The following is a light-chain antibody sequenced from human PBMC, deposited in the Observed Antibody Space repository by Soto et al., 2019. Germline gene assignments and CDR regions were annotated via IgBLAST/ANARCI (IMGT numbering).Light chain of an antibody. J-gene: IGKJ2*01. V-gene: IGKV4-1*01. Sequence: DIVMTQSPDSLAVSLGERATINCKSSQSVLYSSNNQNHLAWYQQKPGQPPKLLIYWASTRESGVPDRFSGSGSGTDFTLTISSLQAEDVAVYYCQQYYSTPPTVGQGTKLAIK. CDR3: QQYYSTPPT. CDR1: QSVLYSSNNQNH. CDR2: WAS.